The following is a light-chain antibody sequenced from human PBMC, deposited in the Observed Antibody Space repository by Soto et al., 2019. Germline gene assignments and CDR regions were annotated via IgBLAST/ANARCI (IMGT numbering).Light chain of an antibody. CDR2: GAS. CDR3: QQYNAWPIT. V-gene: IGKV3-20*01. Sequence: EIVLTQSPGTLSLSPWEIATLSCRASQSVSSGFLAWYQQKPGQAPRLIIYGASTRAAGIPARFRGGGSGADFTLTITSLQSEDFAIYYCQQYNAWPITFGQGTRLEIK. CDR1: QSVSSGF. J-gene: IGKJ5*01.